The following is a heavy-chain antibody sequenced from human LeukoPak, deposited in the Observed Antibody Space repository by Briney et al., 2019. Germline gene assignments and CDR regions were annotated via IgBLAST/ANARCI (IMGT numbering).Heavy chain of an antibody. D-gene: IGHD1-26*01. CDR2: INHSGST. V-gene: IGHV4-34*01. CDR1: GGSFSGYY. Sequence: SETLSLTCAVYGGSFSGYYWSWIRQPPGKGLEWIGEINHSGSTNYNPSLKSRVTISVDTSKNQFSLKLSSVTAADTAVYYCARVYNFGSYGDFDYWGQGTLVTVSS. J-gene: IGHJ4*02. CDR3: ARVYNFGSYGDFDY.